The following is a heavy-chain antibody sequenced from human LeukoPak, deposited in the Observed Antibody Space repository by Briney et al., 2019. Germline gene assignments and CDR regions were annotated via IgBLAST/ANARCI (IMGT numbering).Heavy chain of an antibody. CDR1: GFTFSSYA. V-gene: IGHV3-23*01. CDR3: ATSNPFYCSGGSCQDY. J-gene: IGHJ4*02. Sequence: GGSLRLSCAASGFTFSSYAMSWVRQAPGKGLEWVSAISGSGGSTYYADSVKGRFTISRDNSKNTLYLQMNSPRAEDTAVYYCATSNPFYCSGGSCQDYWGQGTLVTVSS. CDR2: ISGSGGST. D-gene: IGHD2-15*01.